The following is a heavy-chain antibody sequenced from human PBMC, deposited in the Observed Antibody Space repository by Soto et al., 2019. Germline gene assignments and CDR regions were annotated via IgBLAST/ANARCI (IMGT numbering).Heavy chain of an antibody. CDR3: VRDSPGTNFFDY. CDR1: GGSISNNY. Sequence: ETLSLTCTVSGGSISNNYWSWIRQPPVQRLEWIGYIYYSGTTNYNPSLKTRVSMSVDTSKSQFSLRLSSVTAADTAVYYCVRDSPGTNFFDYWGQGALVTVS. D-gene: IGHD2-2*01. J-gene: IGHJ4*02. V-gene: IGHV4-59*01. CDR2: IYYSGTT.